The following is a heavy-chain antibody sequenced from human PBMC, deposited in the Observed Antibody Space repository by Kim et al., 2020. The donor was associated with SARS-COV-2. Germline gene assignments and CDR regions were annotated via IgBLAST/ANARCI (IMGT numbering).Heavy chain of an antibody. V-gene: IGHV1-2*04. CDR3: ARSPDYGSVGYYGMDV. CDR2: INPNSGGT. Sequence: ASVKVSCKASGYTFTGYYMHWVRQAPGQGLEWMGWINPNSGGTNYAQKFQGWVTMTRDTSISTAYMELSRLRSDDTAVYYCARSPDYGSVGYYGMDVWGQGTTVTVSS. CDR1: GYTFTGYY. J-gene: IGHJ6*02. D-gene: IGHD3-16*01.